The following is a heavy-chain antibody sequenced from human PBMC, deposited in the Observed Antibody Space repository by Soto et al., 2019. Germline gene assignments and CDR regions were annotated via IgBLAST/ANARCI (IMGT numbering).Heavy chain of an antibody. J-gene: IGHJ4*02. D-gene: IGHD5-18*01. CDR2: IDAYGSST. Sequence: GGSLRLSCAASGFTLGSYWMHWVRQAPGKGLVWVSRIDAYGSSTFYADSVKGRFTISRDNAKNSLYLQMNSLRAEDTAVYYCARDQPGYSYGYGLGYWGQGTLVTVSS. CDR1: GFTLGSYW. CDR3: ARDQPGYSYGYGLGY. V-gene: IGHV3-74*01.